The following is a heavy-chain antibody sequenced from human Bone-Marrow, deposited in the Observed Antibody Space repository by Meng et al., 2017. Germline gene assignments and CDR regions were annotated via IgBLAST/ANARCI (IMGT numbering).Heavy chain of an antibody. Sequence: GGSLRLSCAASGFTFSSYEMNWVRQAPGKGLEWVSYISSSGSTIYYADSVKGRFTISRDNAKNSLYLQMNSLRAEDTAVYYCARESDMDTAMVRGVFDDWGQGTLVTVSS. J-gene: IGHJ4*02. D-gene: IGHD5-18*01. CDR1: GFTFSSYE. CDR3: ARESDMDTAMVRGVFDD. CDR2: ISSSGSTI. V-gene: IGHV3-48*03.